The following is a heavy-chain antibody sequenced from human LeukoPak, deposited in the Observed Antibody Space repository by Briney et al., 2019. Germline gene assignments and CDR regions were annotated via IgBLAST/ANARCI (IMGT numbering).Heavy chain of an antibody. CDR2: ISGSGSTI. V-gene: IGHV3-48*03. CDR1: GFTFSSYE. D-gene: IGHD1-26*01. J-gene: IGHJ3*02. CDR3: ARLGRDDAFDI. Sequence: PGGSLRLSCAASGFTFSSYEMNWVRQAPGKGLEWVSYISGSGSTIYYADSVKGRFTISRDNAKNSLYLQMNSLRAEDTAVYYCARLGRDDAFDIWGQGTMVTVSS.